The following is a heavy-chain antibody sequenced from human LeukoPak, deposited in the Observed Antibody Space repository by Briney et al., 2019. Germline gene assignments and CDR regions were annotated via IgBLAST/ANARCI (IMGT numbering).Heavy chain of an antibody. Sequence: SETLSLTCTVSKGSISSFYWTWIRQPPGKGLEWIGYIYYTGTTDYNPSLKSRVTISVDTSKNQFSLKLSSVTAADPAVYYCARGYGRYFDYWGQGTLVTVSS. V-gene: IGHV4-59*01. CDR2: IYYTGTT. CDR1: KGSISSFY. D-gene: IGHD5-18*01. J-gene: IGHJ4*02. CDR3: ARGYGRYFDY.